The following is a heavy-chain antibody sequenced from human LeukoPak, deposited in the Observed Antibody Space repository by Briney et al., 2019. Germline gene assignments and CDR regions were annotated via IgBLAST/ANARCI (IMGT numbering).Heavy chain of an antibody. Sequence: ASVKVSCKASGYTFTGYYMHWVRQAPGQGLEWMGIINHSSGRTTYAQKFQGRVTMTRDTSTSTVYMELTSLRSEDTAVFYCARGGLPARSWFDPWGQGTLVTVSS. J-gene: IGHJ5*02. CDR2: INHSSGRT. CDR1: GYTFTGYY. D-gene: IGHD3/OR15-3a*01. V-gene: IGHV1-46*01. CDR3: ARGGLPARSWFDP.